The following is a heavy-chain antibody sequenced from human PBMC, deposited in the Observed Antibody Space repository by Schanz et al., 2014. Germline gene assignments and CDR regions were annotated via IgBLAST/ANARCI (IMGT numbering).Heavy chain of an antibody. CDR1: GFIFSNYG. CDR2: IWSDGSRT. V-gene: IGHV3-33*01. CDR3: ARGIITMVRGGDVGAFDI. J-gene: IGHJ3*02. Sequence: QVQLVESGGGVVQRGGSLRLSCAASGFIFSNYGMHWVRQAPGKGLEWVAFIWSDGSRTYHAESVKGRFTISRDNAKNSLYLQMDSLRAEDTAVYYCARGIITMVRGGDVGAFDIWGQGTMVTVSS. D-gene: IGHD3-10*01.